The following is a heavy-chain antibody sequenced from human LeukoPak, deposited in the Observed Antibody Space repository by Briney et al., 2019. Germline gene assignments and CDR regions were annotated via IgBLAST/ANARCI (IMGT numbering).Heavy chain of an antibody. CDR1: GGSIGSSIYY. CDR2: ICYSGST. J-gene: IGHJ4*02. V-gene: IGHV4-39*01. CDR3: ARRAGSGSFYESFDY. Sequence: SETLSLTCTVSGGSIGSSIYYWGWIRQPPGKGLEWIGSICYSGSTSYNPSLKSRVNISVDTSKNQFSLKLSSVTAADTAVYYCARRAGSGSFYESFDYWGQGTLVTVSS. D-gene: IGHD3-10*01.